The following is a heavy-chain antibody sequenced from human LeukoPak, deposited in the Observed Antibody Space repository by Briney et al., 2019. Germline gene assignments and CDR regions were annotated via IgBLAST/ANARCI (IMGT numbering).Heavy chain of an antibody. CDR1: GGSISSSNW. V-gene: IGHV4-4*02. CDR2: IYHSGST. CDR3: ARGFGRAVAGKGSHFDY. D-gene: IGHD6-19*01. J-gene: IGHJ4*02. Sequence: SGTLSLTCAVSGGSISSSNWWSWVRQPPGKGLEWIGEIYHSGSTNYNPSLKSRVTISVDKSKNQFSLKLSSVTAADTAVYYCARGFGRAVAGKGSHFDYWGQGTLVTVSS.